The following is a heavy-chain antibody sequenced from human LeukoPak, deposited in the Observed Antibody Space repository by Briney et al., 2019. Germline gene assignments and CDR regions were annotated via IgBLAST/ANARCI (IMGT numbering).Heavy chain of an antibody. V-gene: IGHV1-24*01. D-gene: IGHD2-2*01. CDR3: ATVRDIVVVPAAKWFDP. J-gene: IGHJ5*02. CDR1: GYTLTELS. Sequence: ASVKVACKVSGYTLTELSMHWVRQAPGKGLEWMGGFDPEDGETIYAQKFQGRVTMTEDTSTDTAYMELSGLRSEDTAVYYCATVRDIVVVPAAKWFDPWGQGTLVTVSS. CDR2: FDPEDGET.